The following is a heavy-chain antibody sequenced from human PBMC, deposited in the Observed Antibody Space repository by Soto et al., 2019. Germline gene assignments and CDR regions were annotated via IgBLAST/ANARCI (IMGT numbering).Heavy chain of an antibody. D-gene: IGHD3-3*01. CDR1: GFTFSSYG. Sequence: GGSLRLSCAASGFTFSSYGMHWVRQAPGKGLEWVAVISYDGSYKYHADSVKGRFTISRDKSKNTLYLEMNSLRAEDTAVYYCAKSRAIFGVVISRDYYHDMNVWGQGTTVTVSS. J-gene: IGHJ6*02. CDR3: AKSRAIFGVVISRDYYHDMNV. CDR2: ISYDGSYK. V-gene: IGHV3-30*18.